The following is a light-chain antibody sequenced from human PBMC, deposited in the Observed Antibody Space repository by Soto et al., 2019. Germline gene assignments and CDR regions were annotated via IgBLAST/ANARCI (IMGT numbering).Light chain of an antibody. CDR1: SSDIGGYNY. Sequence: QSALTQPASVSGSPGQSIAISCTGTSSDIGGYNYVSWYQQRPGKAPKLLIYDVTHRPSGVSNRFSGSKSGDTASLTISGLQAEDEADYYCSSYTSTSTPYVFGTGTKVTVL. CDR3: SSYTSTSTPYV. V-gene: IGLV2-14*03. J-gene: IGLJ1*01. CDR2: DVT.